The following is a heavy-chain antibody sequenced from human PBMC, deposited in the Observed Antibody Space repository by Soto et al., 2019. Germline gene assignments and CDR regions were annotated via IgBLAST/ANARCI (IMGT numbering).Heavy chain of an antibody. V-gene: IGHV1-69*06. Sequence: GASVKVSCKASGGTFSSYATSWVRQAPGQGLEWMGGIIPIFGTANYAQKFQGRVTITADKSTSTAYMELSSLRSEDTAVYYCAREYSSSSGYYYGMDVWGQGTTVTVSS. D-gene: IGHD6-6*01. CDR2: IIPIFGTA. CDR3: AREYSSSSGYYYGMDV. CDR1: GGTFSSYA. J-gene: IGHJ6*02.